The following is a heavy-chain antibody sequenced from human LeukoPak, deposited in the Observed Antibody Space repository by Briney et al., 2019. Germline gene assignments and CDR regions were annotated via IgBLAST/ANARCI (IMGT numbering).Heavy chain of an antibody. CDR3: ARESPSTNWFDP. CDR2: IYYSGST. J-gene: IGHJ5*02. Sequence: SETLSLTCTVSGGSISSGDYYWSWIRQPPGKGLEWIGYIYYSGSTYYNPSLKSRVTISVDTSKNQFSLKLSSVTAGDTAVYYLARESPSTNWFDPCGQGTLVTVSS. V-gene: IGHV4-30-4*08. D-gene: IGHD5/OR15-5a*01. CDR1: GGSISSGDYY.